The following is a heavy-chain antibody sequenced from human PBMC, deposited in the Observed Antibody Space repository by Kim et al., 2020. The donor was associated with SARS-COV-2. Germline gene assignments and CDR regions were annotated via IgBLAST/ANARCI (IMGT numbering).Heavy chain of an antibody. Sequence: GGSLRLSCAASGFGFGTHSMNWVRQAPGKGLEWFSSIGGSSSYIYYADSVKGRFTISRDNAKNSLYLQMNSLRAEDTAVYYCARGGYCTSTSCYFYYYALDVWGQGTTVTVSS. CDR1: GFGFGTHS. CDR3: ARGGYCTSTSCYFYYYALDV. D-gene: IGHD2-2*01. CDR2: IGGSSSYI. V-gene: IGHV3-21*01. J-gene: IGHJ6*02.